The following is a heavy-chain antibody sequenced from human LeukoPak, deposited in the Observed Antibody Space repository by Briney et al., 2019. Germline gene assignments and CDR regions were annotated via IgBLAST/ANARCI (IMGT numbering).Heavy chain of an antibody. D-gene: IGHD3-22*01. V-gene: IGHV3-23*01. Sequence: PGGSLRLSCAASGCAFSSYAMSWVRQAPGKGLEWVSAISDSGTSTNYADSVKGRFTISRDNSHNTMFLQMNSLRAEDTAVYYCAKNGPRGYFDSNGPDFDYWGQGTLVTVSS. CDR3: AKNGPRGYFDSNGPDFDY. CDR1: GCAFSSYA. J-gene: IGHJ4*02. CDR2: ISDSGTST.